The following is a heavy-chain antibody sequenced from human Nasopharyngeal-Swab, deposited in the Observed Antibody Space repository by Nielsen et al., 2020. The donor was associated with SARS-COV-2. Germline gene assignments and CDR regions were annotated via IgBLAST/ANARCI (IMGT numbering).Heavy chain of an antibody. V-gene: IGHV4-31*02. D-gene: IGHD6-19*01. CDR2: IYYSGST. J-gene: IGHJ2*01. Sequence: RQAPGKGLEWIGYIYYSGSTYYNPSLKSRVTISVDTSKNQFSLKLSSVTAADTAVYYCARDLRYSSGWSPGRYFDLWGRGTLDTVSS. CDR3: ARDLRYSSGWSPGRYFDL.